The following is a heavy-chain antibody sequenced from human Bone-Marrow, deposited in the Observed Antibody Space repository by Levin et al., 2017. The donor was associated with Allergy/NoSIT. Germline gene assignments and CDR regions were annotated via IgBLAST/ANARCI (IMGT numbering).Heavy chain of an antibody. D-gene: IGHD3-16*01. Sequence: SETLSLTCTVSGGSISSYYWSWIRQPPGKGLEWIGYIYYSGSTNYNPSLKSRVTISVDTSKNQFSLKLSSVTAADTAVYYCARGGGVKRDYYYYYMDVWGKGTTVTVSS. V-gene: IGHV4-59*01. CDR3: ARGGGVKRDYYYYYMDV. CDR1: GGSISSYY. CDR2: IYYSGST. J-gene: IGHJ6*03.